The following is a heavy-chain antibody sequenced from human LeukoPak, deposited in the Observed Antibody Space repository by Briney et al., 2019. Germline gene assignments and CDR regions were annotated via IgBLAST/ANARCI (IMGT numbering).Heavy chain of an antibody. D-gene: IGHD3-9*01. J-gene: IGHJ4*02. CDR3: ARKDDILTGSPFAY. CDR2: IIPIFGTA. V-gene: IGHV1-69*13. Sequence: SVKVSCKASGGTFSSYAISWVRQAPGQGLEWMGGIIPIFGTANYAQKFQGRVTITADESTSTAYMELSSLRSEDTAVYYCARKDDILTGSPFAYWGQGTLVTVSS. CDR1: GGTFSSYA.